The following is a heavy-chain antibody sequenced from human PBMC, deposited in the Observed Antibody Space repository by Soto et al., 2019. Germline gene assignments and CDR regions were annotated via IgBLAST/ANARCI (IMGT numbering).Heavy chain of an antibody. CDR2: IIPIFETA. Sequence: QVQLVQSGAEMKKPGSSVKVSCKVSGDSFSSYAISWVRQAPGEGLEWVGGIIPIFETANYAPNFQGRVTIPAVESTTTAYLEVTRLRPQDTAVFYCAASDSSSWQHDYWGQGTMITVSS. CDR1: GDSFSSYA. D-gene: IGHD6-13*01. J-gene: IGHJ4*02. V-gene: IGHV1-69*01. CDR3: AASDSSSWQHDY.